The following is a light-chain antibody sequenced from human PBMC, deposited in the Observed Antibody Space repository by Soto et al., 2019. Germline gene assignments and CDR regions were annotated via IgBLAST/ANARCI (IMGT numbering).Light chain of an antibody. CDR2: DAS. V-gene: IGKV3-15*01. J-gene: IGKJ5*01. Sequence: EIVMTQSPATLSVSPGETATLSCRASQSVSRYLAWYQHRPGQAPRLLIYDASTMATGIPARFSGSGSGTECTLTTSGLQSADVSVYSCPQCSDWHLLTFGQGTRLEIK. CDR3: PQCSDWHLLT. CDR1: QSVSRY.